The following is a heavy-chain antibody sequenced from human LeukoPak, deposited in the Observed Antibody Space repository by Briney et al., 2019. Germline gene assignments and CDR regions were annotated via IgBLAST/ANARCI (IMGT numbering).Heavy chain of an antibody. D-gene: IGHD1-26*01. CDR3: ARYSGSYLLY. CDR2: IYHSGSA. V-gene: IGHV4-38-2*01. Sequence: SETLSLTCAVSGYSISSGYYWGWIRQPPGKGLEWIGNIYHSGSAYYNPSLQSRVTISVDTSTNQFSLKLSSATAADTAVYYCARYSGSYLLYWGQGTLVTVSS. CDR1: GYSISSGYY. J-gene: IGHJ4*02.